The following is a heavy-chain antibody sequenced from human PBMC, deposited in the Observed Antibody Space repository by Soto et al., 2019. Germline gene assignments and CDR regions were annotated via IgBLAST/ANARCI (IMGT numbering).Heavy chain of an antibody. CDR1: GGTFSSYA. V-gene: IGHV1-3*01. Sequence: ASVKVSCKASGGTFSSYAISWVRQAPGQRLEWMGWINGGSGSTRYSQNFQGRLTITRDSSANTVYMELSSLRSGDTAIYYCARSPPPLGRFDSWGQGTRVTVSS. CDR2: INGGSGST. J-gene: IGHJ5*01. CDR3: ARSPPPLGRFDS.